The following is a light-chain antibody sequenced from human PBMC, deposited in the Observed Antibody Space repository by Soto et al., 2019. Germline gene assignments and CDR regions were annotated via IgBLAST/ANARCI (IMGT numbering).Light chain of an antibody. CDR1: ESVSSH. CDR3: HHYHNWPMT. J-gene: IGKJ5*01. CDR2: DSS. Sequence: EIVMTQSPATLSVSPGQRATLSCRASESVSSHLAWYQQKPVKAPTLLIYDSSTRATGIPARFSGSESGTEFTLTISSLQSEDFAVYYCHHYHNWPMTFGQGTRLEIK. V-gene: IGKV3-15*01.